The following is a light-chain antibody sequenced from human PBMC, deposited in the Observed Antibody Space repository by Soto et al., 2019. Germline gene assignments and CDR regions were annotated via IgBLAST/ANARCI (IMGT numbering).Light chain of an antibody. V-gene: IGKV4-1*01. CDR1: QSVLYSSNNKNY. CDR2: WAS. Sequence: DIVMTQSPDSLAVSLGERATINCKSSQSVLYSSNNKNYLAWYQQKPGQPPKLLVYWASTRDSGVPDRFSGGGLGQVSTPTSSTLQAEEWAINYYQQNYSFPFPFAPGTKGDIK. J-gene: IGKJ3*01. CDR3: QQNYSFPFP.